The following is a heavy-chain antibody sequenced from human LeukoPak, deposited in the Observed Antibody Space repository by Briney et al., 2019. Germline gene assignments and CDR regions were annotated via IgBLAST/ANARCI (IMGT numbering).Heavy chain of an antibody. V-gene: IGHV4-4*07. CDR2: IYTSGST. D-gene: IGHD3-10*01. CDR3: ARHYYSVDWYFDL. J-gene: IGHJ2*01. Sequence: PSETLSLTCTVSGGSISSYYWTWIRQPAGKGLEWIGRIYTSGSTNYNPSLKSRVTISVDTSKNQFSLKLSSVTAADTAVYYCARHYYSVDWYFDLWGRGTLVTVSS. CDR1: GGSISSYY.